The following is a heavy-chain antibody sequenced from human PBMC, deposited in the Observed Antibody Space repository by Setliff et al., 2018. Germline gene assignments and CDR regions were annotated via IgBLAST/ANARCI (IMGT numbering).Heavy chain of an antibody. J-gene: IGHJ4*02. Sequence: SETLSLTCAVYGGSFSGHYWSWIRQPPGKGLAWIGEINHSGSTNYNPSLKSRVTISIDTSKSQFSLNLSSVTAADTAVYYCARIAYCSGSYYFDYWGQGTLVTV. CDR1: GGSFSGHY. V-gene: IGHV4-34*01. D-gene: IGHD3-10*01. CDR3: ARIAYCSGSYYFDY. CDR2: INHSGST.